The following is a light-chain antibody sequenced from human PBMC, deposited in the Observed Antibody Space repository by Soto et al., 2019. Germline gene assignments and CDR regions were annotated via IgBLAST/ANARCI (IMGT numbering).Light chain of an antibody. CDR1: QSVSSN. CDR3: QQYYTWPLA. Sequence: ETVITQSPATLSVSPGERPTLSCRSSQSVSSNLAWYQPKPGQAPRLLIYYASTRATGIPARFSGSRSGTEFTFTISRLESQDFAVYYCQQYYTWPLAFRPGTKSGYRT. J-gene: IGKJ3*01. CDR2: YAS. V-gene: IGKV3-15*01.